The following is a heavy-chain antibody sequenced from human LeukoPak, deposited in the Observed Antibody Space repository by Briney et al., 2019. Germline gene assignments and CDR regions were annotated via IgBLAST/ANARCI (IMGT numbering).Heavy chain of an antibody. Sequence: SVKVSCKASGGTLSSYAISWVRQAPGQGLEWMGGIIPIFGTANYAQKFQGRVTITADESTSTAYMELSSLRSEDTAVYYCAREEVAARRSYYYGMDVWGQGTTVTVSS. CDR1: GGTLSSYA. CDR3: AREEVAARRSYYYGMDV. D-gene: IGHD6-6*01. CDR2: IIPIFGTA. J-gene: IGHJ6*02. V-gene: IGHV1-69*13.